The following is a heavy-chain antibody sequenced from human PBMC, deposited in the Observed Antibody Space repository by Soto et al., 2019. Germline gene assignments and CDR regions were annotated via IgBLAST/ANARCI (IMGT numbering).Heavy chain of an antibody. J-gene: IGHJ4*02. CDR3: ARVASGVLLYFFDS. Sequence: ASVKVSCKASGYTFTTYGISWVRQAPGQGLEWMGWISAYNGNTNYARNLQGRVTMTTDTSTSTAYMELTSLRTDDTAVYYCARVASGVLLYFFDSWGQGTLVTVSS. CDR1: GYTFTTYG. D-gene: IGHD2-15*01. V-gene: IGHV1-18*01. CDR2: ISAYNGNT.